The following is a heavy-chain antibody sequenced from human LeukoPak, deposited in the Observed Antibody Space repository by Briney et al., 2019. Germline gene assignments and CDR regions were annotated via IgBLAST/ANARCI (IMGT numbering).Heavy chain of an antibody. V-gene: IGHV3-48*03. CDR2: ISNTERTI. D-gene: IGHD5-12*01. Sequence: GGSLRLSCAASGFTFSSYEMNWVRQAPGKGLEWVSYISNTERTIYYADPVRGRFTISRDNAKNSLYLQMSSLRAEDTAVYYCARARQQMATSYFDYWGQGTLVTVSS. CDR1: GFTFSSYE. J-gene: IGHJ4*02. CDR3: ARARQQMATSYFDY.